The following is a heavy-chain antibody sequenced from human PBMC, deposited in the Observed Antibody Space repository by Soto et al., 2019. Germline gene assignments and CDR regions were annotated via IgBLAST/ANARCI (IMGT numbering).Heavy chain of an antibody. Sequence: SVKVDCKASGHNFTTVGVSCALLACVQWREWMRWISVYNGNTKYAKKFQVRVTMTTDTSTNTAYMDLRSLRSDDTAVYYCVRAKIRSSHYYEPHAFDLWGQGTMVTVSS. CDR3: VRAKIRSSHYYEPHAFDL. D-gene: IGHD3-22*01. CDR2: ISVYNGNT. V-gene: IGHV1-18*04. CDR1: GHNFTTVG. J-gene: IGHJ3*01.